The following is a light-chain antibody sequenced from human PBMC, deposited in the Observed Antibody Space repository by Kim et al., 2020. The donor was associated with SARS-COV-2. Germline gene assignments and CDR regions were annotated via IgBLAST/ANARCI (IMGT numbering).Light chain of an antibody. V-gene: IGKV1-39*01. Sequence: AAGGDRVISTSRARQSSSSYLNWYEQKPGKAPKLLSYAASSLQSGVPSRFSGSGSGTDFTLTISSLQPEDFATYYSQQSYSTPLTFGGGTKVDIK. CDR3: QQSYSTPLT. J-gene: IGKJ4*01. CDR2: AAS. CDR1: QSSSSY.